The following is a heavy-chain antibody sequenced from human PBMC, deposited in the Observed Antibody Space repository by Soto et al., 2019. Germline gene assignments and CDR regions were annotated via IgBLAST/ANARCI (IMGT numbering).Heavy chain of an antibody. D-gene: IGHD1-26*01. J-gene: IGHJ4*02. CDR1: GFTFSNYG. Sequence: GGSLRLSYAASGFTFSNYGMHWARQAPGKGLEWVAAILYDGSNKYYTDSVKGRFTISRDNSKNTLYLQMNSLRAEDTAVYYCAGGTYYFDYTGQGTVVTVSS. CDR2: ILYDGSNK. CDR3: AGGTYYFDY. V-gene: IGHV3-33*01.